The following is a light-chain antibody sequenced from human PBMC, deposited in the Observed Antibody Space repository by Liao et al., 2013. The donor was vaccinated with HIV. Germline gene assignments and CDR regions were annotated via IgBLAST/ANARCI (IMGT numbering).Light chain of an antibody. V-gene: IGLV3-25*02. J-gene: IGLJ2*01. Sequence: SYELTQPPSVSVSPGQTARITCSGDALPKQYAYWYQQKPGQAPVLLIYKDSERPSGIPERFSGSNFGNAATLTISGTQSMDEADYYCQAWDNSAVIFGAGTKLTVL. CDR1: ALPKQY. CDR3: QAWDNSAVI. CDR2: KDS.